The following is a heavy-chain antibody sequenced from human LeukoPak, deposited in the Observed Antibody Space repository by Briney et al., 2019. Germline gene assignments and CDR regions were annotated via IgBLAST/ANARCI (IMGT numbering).Heavy chain of an antibody. D-gene: IGHD1-7*01. J-gene: IGHJ4*02. Sequence: SETLSLTCTVSGGSISSSSYYWGWIRQPPGKGLEWIGYIYYSGSTNYNPSLKSRVTILVDMSKNQFSLKMSSVTAADTAVYYCARELKVGNTGYYFDYWGQGTLVTVSS. CDR3: ARELKVGNTGYYFDY. V-gene: IGHV4-61*05. CDR2: IYYSGST. CDR1: GGSISSSSYY.